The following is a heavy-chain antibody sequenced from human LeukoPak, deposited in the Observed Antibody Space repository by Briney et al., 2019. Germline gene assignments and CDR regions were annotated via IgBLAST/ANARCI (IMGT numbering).Heavy chain of an antibody. CDR2: INPNSGGA. CDR3: ARDSRNYYDSRGGGDEAFDI. CDR1: GYTFTGYY. D-gene: IGHD3-22*01. V-gene: IGHV1-2*02. J-gene: IGHJ3*02. Sequence: ASVKVSCKTSGYTFTGYYIQWVRQAPGQGLEWMGWINPNSGGANYVQKFQGRVTMTSDTSISTAYMELSSLKSDDTAVYYCARDSRNYYDSRGGGDEAFDIWGQGTMVTVSS.